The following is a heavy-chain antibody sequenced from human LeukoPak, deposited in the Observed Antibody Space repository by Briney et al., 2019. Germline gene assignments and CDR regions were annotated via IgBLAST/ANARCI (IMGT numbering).Heavy chain of an antibody. J-gene: IGHJ4*02. V-gene: IGHV4-4*02. CDR3: ASRLYDSARNFDY. D-gene: IGHD3-22*01. Sequence: PSGTLSLTCAVSGGSISISKWWSWVRRPPGKGLEWIGEIYHSGSVNYNPSLKNRVTISADKSRNQFSLKLTSVTAADTAVYYCASRLYDSARNFDYWGQGTRV. CDR1: GGSISISKW. CDR2: IYHSGSV.